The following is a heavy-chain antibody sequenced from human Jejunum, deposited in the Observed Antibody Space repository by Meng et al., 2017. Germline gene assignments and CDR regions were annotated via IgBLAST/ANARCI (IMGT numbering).Heavy chain of an antibody. D-gene: IGHD6-19*01. J-gene: IGHJ4*02. V-gene: IGHV4-39*07. CDR3: ARLGVAGTSNYFDY. CDR1: GGAISTRNYY. CDR2: IHYSGDI. Sequence: LQLQDSGPGLVKPSETLSLTCTVSGGAISTRNYYWAWIRQPPGEGLEWIATIHYSGDIHDTSSLKSRVTISIDTSKNQFSLKLNSVTAADTAMYYCARLGVAGTSNYFDYWGQGALVTVSS.